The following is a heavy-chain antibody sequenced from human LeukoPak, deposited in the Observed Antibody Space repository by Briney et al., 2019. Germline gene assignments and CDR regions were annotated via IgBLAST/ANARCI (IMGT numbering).Heavy chain of an antibody. CDR1: GYTFTSYY. D-gene: IGHD3-22*01. Sequence: ASVKVSCKASGYTFTSYYMHWVRQAPGQGLEWMGIINPSGGSTSYAQKFQGRVTMTRDTSISTAYMELSRLRSDDTAVYYCARERGGDSSGYLSFDYFDYWGQGTLVTVSS. V-gene: IGHV1-46*01. CDR3: ARERGGDSSGYLSFDYFDY. CDR2: INPSGGST. J-gene: IGHJ4*02.